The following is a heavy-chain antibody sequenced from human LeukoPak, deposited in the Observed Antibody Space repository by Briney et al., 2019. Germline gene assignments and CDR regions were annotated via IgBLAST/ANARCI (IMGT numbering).Heavy chain of an antibody. Sequence: GGSLRLSCAASAFTFNNYGMHWVRQAPGKGLEWVAFIQFDGNDKFYADSVKGRFTISRDNSKNTLFLQMNSLRAEDTAVYYCRDPFDYWGQGTLVTVPS. J-gene: IGHJ4*02. CDR1: AFTFNNYG. V-gene: IGHV3-30*02. CDR2: IQFDGNDK. CDR3: RDPFDY. D-gene: IGHD2/OR15-2a*01.